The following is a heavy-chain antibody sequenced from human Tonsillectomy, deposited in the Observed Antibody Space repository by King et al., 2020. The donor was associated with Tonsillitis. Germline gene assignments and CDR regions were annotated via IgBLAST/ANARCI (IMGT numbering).Heavy chain of an antibody. CDR3: ASAGYSSRGTYAFDI. V-gene: IGHV4-34*01. Sequence: VQLQQWGAGLLKPSETLSLTCAVYGGSFSGYYWSWIRQPPGKGLEWIGEINHSGSTNYNPCLKSRVTISVDTSKNQFSLNLSSVTAAATAVYYCASAGYSSRGTYAFDIWGQGTMVTVSS. D-gene: IGHD6-13*01. CDR1: GGSFSGYY. J-gene: IGHJ3*02. CDR2: INHSGST.